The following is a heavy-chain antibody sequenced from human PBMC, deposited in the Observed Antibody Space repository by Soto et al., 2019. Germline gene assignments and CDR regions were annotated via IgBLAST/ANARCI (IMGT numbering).Heavy chain of an antibody. CDR1: GFTVSGSNY. CDR3: ASEGYDLSSSWSYNWFDP. V-gene: IGHV3-53*01. CDR2: IYTGGTT. D-gene: IGHD6-13*01. J-gene: IGHJ5*02. Sequence: PGGSLRLSCVVSGFTVSGSNYMSWVRQAPGKGLEWVSVIYTGGTTYYADSVKGRFTISRDNAKNSLYLQMNSLRAEDTAVYYCASEGYDLSSSWSYNWFDPWGQGTLVTVSS.